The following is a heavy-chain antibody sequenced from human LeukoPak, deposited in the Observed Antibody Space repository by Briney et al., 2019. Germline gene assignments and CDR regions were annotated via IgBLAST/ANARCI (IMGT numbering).Heavy chain of an antibody. Sequence: ASVKVSCKASGYTFTSYGSSWVRQAPGQGLEWMGWISAYNGNTNYAQKLQGRVTMTTDTSTSTAYMELRSLRSDDTAVYYCARAYVDSSGYLYYYYYYYMDVWGKGTTVTVSS. CDR1: GYTFTSYG. V-gene: IGHV1-18*01. CDR2: ISAYNGNT. J-gene: IGHJ6*03. CDR3: ARAYVDSSGYLYYYYYYYMDV. D-gene: IGHD3-22*01.